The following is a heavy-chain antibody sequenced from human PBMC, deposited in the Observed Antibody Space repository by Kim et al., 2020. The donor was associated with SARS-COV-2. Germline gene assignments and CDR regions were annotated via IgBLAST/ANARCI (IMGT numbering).Heavy chain of an antibody. J-gene: IGHJ6*02. CDR2: IYYSGST. CDR1: GGSISSYY. D-gene: IGHD3-10*01. CDR3: ARGYGSGSYYIYYYYYGMDV. V-gene: IGHV4-59*08. Sequence: SETLSLTCTVSGGSISSYYWSWIRQPPGKGLEWIGYIYYSGSTNYNPSLKSRVTISVDTSKNQFSLKLSSVTAADTAVYYCARGYGSGSYYIYYYYYGMDVWGQGTTVTVSS.